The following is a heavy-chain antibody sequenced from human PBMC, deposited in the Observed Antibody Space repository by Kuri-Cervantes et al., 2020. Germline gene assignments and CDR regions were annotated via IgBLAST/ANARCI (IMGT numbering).Heavy chain of an antibody. J-gene: IGHJ4*02. CDR3: ARGRSKDYFDY. CDR1: GFTFSSYG. CDR2: ISYDGSNK. Sequence: GESLKISCAASGFTFSSYGMHWVRQAPGKGLEWVAVISYDGSNKYYADSVKGRFTISRDNSKNTLYLQMNSLRAEDTAVYYCARGRSKDYFDYWGQGTLVTVSS. V-gene: IGHV3-30*03.